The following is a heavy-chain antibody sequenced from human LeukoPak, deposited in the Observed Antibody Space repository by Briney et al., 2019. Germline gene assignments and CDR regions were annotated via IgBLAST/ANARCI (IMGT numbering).Heavy chain of an antibody. CDR1: GFTFSSYG. Sequence: PGGSLRLSCAASGFTFSSYGMHWVRQAPGKGLEWVAFIRYDGSNKYYADSVKGRFTISRDNSKNTLYLQMNSLRAEDTAVYYCAKDPVSYYYDSSGYYYGGWGQGTLVTVSS. D-gene: IGHD3-22*01. CDR2: IRYDGSNK. V-gene: IGHV3-30*02. J-gene: IGHJ4*02. CDR3: AKDPVSYYYDSSGYYYGG.